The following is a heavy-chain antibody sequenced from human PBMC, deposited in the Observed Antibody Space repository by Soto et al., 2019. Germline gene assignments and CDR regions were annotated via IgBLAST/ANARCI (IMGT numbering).Heavy chain of an antibody. V-gene: IGHV1-69*01. D-gene: IGHD1-26*01. CDR2: IIPILNTP. J-gene: IGHJ4*02. Sequence: QVQLVQSGAEVKKPGSSVKVSCKASGGIFSSYAISWVRQAPGQGLEWMGEIIPILNTPHYAQKFQDRLTITADESTRTASMELISLRSDDTAVYYCARIGGVGAPPGADYWGQGTLVTVSS. CDR1: GGIFSSYA. CDR3: ARIGGVGAPPGADY.